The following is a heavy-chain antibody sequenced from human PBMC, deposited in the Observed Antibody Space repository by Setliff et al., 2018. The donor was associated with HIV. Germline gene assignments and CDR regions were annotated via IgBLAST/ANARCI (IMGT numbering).Heavy chain of an antibody. CDR3: ARVVYTYYYMDV. J-gene: IGHJ6*03. CDR2: IYYSGST. D-gene: IGHD4-4*01. CDR1: GASISRGNYY. Sequence: SETLSLTCTVSGASISRGNYYWTWIRQRPGKGLEWIAFIYYSGSTYYSPSLKSRLMISVDTSKNQFSLNMTSVTAADTAVYFCARVVYTYYYMDVWGKGTTVTV. V-gene: IGHV4-30-4*08.